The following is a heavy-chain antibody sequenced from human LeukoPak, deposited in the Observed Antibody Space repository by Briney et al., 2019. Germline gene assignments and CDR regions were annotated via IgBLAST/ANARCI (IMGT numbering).Heavy chain of an antibody. CDR1: GGSISSGGYS. J-gene: IGHJ5*02. CDR2: IYHSGST. V-gene: IGHV4-30-2*01. CDR3: ARGTTVTTNWLDP. D-gene: IGHD4-17*01. Sequence: SQTLSLTCAVSGGSISSGGYSWSWIRQPPGKGLEWIGYIYHSGSTYYNPSLKSRVTISVDRSKNQFSLKLSSVTAADTAVYYCARGTTVTTNWLDPWGQGTLVTVSS.